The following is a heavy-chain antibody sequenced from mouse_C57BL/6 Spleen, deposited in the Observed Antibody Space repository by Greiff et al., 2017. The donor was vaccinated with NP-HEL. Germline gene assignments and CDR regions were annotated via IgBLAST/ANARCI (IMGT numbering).Heavy chain of an antibody. V-gene: IGHV1-82*01. CDR2: IYPGDGDT. Sequence: VQLQQSGPELVKPGASVKISCKASGYAFSSSWMNWVKQRPGKGLEWIGRIYPGDGDTNYNGKFKGKATLTADKSSSTAYMQLSSLTSEDSAVYFCARSYYYGSTDYYAMDYWGQRTSVTVSS. CDR1: GYAFSSSW. D-gene: IGHD1-1*01. J-gene: IGHJ4*01. CDR3: ARSYYYGSTDYYAMDY.